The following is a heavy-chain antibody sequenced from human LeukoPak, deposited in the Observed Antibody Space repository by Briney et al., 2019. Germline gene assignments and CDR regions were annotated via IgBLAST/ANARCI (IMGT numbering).Heavy chain of an antibody. V-gene: IGHV1-69*13. D-gene: IGHD3-22*01. Sequence: SVRVSCKASGGTFSSYAISWVRQAPGQGLEWMGGIIPIFGTANYAQKFQGRVTITADESTSTAHMELSSLRSEDTAVYYCASWNYYDSSGYNPHYYYYYGMDVWGQGTTVTVSS. J-gene: IGHJ6*02. CDR3: ASWNYYDSSGYNPHYYYYYGMDV. CDR2: IIPIFGTA. CDR1: GGTFSSYA.